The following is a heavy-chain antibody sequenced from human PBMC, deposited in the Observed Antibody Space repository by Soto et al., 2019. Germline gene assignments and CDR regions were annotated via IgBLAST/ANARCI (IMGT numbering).Heavy chain of an antibody. CDR1: GYTFTVYY. D-gene: IGHD5-12*01. J-gene: IGHJ4*02. V-gene: IGHV1-2*02. Sequence: ASVKVSCKASGYTFTVYYMHCVLQSPGQGLEWMGCINPNSGGTNYAQKFQGRVTMTRDTSISTAYMELSRLRSDDTAVYYCASRSGYTSEFDYWGQGTLVTVSS. CDR2: INPNSGGT. CDR3: ASRSGYTSEFDY.